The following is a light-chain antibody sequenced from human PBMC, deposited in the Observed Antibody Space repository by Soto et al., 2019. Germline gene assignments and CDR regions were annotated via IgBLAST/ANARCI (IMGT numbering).Light chain of an antibody. V-gene: IGKV3-20*01. CDR2: RGS. CDR1: QNIRGNE. Sequence: EVVLTQSPGTLTLSPGERATLSCRASQNIRGNELAWYQQKPGQAPRLLICRGSSRATGIPDRFSGRGSGTDFTLTISRLEPEDLAVYYCQDYGTSAPWTFGQGTTVEI. CDR3: QDYGTSAPWT. J-gene: IGKJ1*01.